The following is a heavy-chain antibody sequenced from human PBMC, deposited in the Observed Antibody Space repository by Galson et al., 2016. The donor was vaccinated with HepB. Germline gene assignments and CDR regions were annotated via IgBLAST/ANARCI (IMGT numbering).Heavy chain of an antibody. CDR2: IGAHNDRT. CDR3: ARAGAAVTTHFDL. Sequence: SVKVSCKASGYNFRIFGITWVRQAPGQGLEWMGWIGAHNDRTNYAPKFQGRVTMTTDTSTSTAYVKLRSLKSDDTAVYYCARAGAAVTTHFDLWGQGTPVAVSS. CDR1: GYNFRIFG. D-gene: IGHD4-17*01. J-gene: IGHJ5*02. V-gene: IGHV1-18*01.